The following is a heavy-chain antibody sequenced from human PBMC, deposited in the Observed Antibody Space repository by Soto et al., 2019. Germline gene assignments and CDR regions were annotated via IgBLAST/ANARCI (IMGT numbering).Heavy chain of an antibody. D-gene: IGHD5-18*01. V-gene: IGHV4-59*01. Sequence: SETLSLTCIVSGGAIRSYYWSWIRQSPEKGLEWIGYFYHSGNSNYNPSLKSRVTISVDTSKNQLSLSLRSVTAANTAVYFCARISSVDPYGYVNGGLDVWGQGTTVTVSS. CDR1: GGAIRSYY. J-gene: IGHJ6*02. CDR3: ARISSVDPYGYVNGGLDV. CDR2: FYHSGNS.